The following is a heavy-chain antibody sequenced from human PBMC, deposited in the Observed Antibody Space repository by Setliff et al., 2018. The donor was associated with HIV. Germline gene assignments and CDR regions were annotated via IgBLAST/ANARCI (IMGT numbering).Heavy chain of an antibody. CDR1: GGSFSDYF. D-gene: IGHD2-8*01. V-gene: IGHV4-34*01. J-gene: IGHJ5*02. Sequence: SETLSLTCAVYGGSFSDYFWSWIRQSPGKGLEWIGEISHSGDTQYNSSLKSRVTISIDTSKNQFSLRLSSVTGADTAVYYCARSFNGVPWTWGQGILVTVS. CDR3: ARSFNGVPWT. CDR2: ISHSGDT.